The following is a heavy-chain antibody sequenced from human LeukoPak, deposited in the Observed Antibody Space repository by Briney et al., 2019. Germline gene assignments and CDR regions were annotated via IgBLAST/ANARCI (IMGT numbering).Heavy chain of an antibody. CDR1: GGSISSYY. CDR2: IYTSGST. Sequence: SETLSLTCTVSGGSISSYYWSWIRQPAGKGLEWIGRIYTSGSTNYNPSLKSRVTMSVDTSKNQISLKLSSVTAADTAVYYCARDMMAIIGYYYLMDVWGQGTTVTVSS. D-gene: IGHD3-16*01. CDR3: ARDMMAIIGYYYLMDV. V-gene: IGHV4-4*07. J-gene: IGHJ6*02.